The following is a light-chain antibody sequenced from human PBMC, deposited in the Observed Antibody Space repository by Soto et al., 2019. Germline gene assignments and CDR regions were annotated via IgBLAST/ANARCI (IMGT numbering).Light chain of an antibody. CDR3: QQYGSSPRT. V-gene: IGKV3-20*01. Sequence: EIVMTQSPATLSLSPGDSATLSCMASKSFSRSYLAWYQQKPGQATRLLIYGAFKRATGIPDRFSGSGSGTDFTLTISRMEPEDFAVYCCQQYGSSPRTFGQGTKVDI. J-gene: IGKJ1*01. CDR2: GAF. CDR1: KSFSRSY.